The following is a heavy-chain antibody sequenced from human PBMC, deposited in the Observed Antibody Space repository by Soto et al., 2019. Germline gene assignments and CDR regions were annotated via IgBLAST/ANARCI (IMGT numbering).Heavy chain of an antibody. CDR2: ISDSGGDT. Sequence: PVGSLRLSCVASGITFGSRAMSWVRQAPGEGLEWVSIISDSGGDTKYADSVRGRFTISRDNSKNTLYVQMSSLRAEDSAVYYCARDFSSSSFNYYYGMDVWGQGTTVTVSS. CDR3: ARDFSSSSFNYYYGMDV. J-gene: IGHJ6*02. CDR1: GITFGSRA. V-gene: IGHV3-23*01. D-gene: IGHD6-6*01.